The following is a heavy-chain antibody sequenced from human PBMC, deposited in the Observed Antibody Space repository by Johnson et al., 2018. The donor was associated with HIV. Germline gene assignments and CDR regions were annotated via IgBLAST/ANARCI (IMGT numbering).Heavy chain of an antibody. J-gene: IGHJ3*02. Sequence: HVQLVESGGGVVQPGRSLRLSCAASGFTFSSYAMHWVRQAPGKGLEWVALISYDGSNKYYADSVKGRFTFSRDHSKNTLYLQMNSLRAEDTAVYYCARGGRWVWRGNDAFDIWGQGTMFTVSS. CDR1: GFTFSSYA. V-gene: IGHV3-30*04. D-gene: IGHD3-3*01. CDR2: ISYDGSNK. CDR3: ARGGRWVWRGNDAFDI.